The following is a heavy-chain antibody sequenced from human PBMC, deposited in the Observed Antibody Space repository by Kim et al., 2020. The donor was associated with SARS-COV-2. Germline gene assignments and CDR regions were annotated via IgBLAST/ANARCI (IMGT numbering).Heavy chain of an antibody. J-gene: IGHJ6*02. Sequence: SETLSLTCTVSGGSISSGGYYWSWIRQHPGKGLEWIGYIYYSGSTYYNPSLKSRVTISVDTSKNQFSLKLSSVTAADTAVYYCARAHRTIFGVVEYMDVWGPGTTVTVS. CDR3: ARAHRTIFGVVEYMDV. CDR2: IYYSGST. D-gene: IGHD3-3*01. CDR1: GGSISSGGYY. V-gene: IGHV4-31*03.